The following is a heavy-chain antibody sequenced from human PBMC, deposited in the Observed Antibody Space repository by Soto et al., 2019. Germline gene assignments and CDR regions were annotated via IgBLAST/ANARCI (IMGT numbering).Heavy chain of an antibody. CDR2: MNPNSGNT. CDR1: GYTFTSYD. V-gene: IGHV1-8*01. Sequence: ASVKVSCKASGYTFTSYDINWVRQATGQGLEWMGWMNPNSGNTGYAQKFQGRVTMTRNTSISTAYMELSSLRSEDTAVYYCARGQDIVLMVYATYYCMDVWGKGTTVTVSS. CDR3: ARGQDIVLMVYATYYCMDV. D-gene: IGHD2-8*01. J-gene: IGHJ6*03.